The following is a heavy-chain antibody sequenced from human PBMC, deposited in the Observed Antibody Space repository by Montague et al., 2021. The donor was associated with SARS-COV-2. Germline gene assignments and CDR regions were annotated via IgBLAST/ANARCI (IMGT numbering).Heavy chain of an antibody. CDR2: IYYSGST. V-gene: IGHV4-31*03. CDR1: SGSISTGHH. CDR3: ARDHGQWFGESWGHGLDV. J-gene: IGHJ6*02. Sequence: TLSLTCSVSSGSISTGHHWSWIRQHPMKGLEWIGYIYYSGSTYYNPSFKGRVTISIDTAKNQFSLELTSMTAADTAVYYCARDHGQWFGESWGHGLDVWGQGTTVIVSS. D-gene: IGHD3-10*01.